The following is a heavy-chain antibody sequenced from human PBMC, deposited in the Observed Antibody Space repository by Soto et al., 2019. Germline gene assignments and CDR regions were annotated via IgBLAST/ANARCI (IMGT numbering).Heavy chain of an antibody. J-gene: IGHJ5*02. V-gene: IGHV1-69*06. D-gene: IGHD2-2*01. CDR2: IIPIFGTA. Sequence: QVQLVQSGAEVKKPGSSVKVSCKASGGTFSSYAISWVRQAPGQGLEWMGGIIPIFGTANYAQKFQGRVTITADKSTSTAYRELSSLRSEDTAVYYSARDLYCCSTSCPPTELGFDPWCQGTLVTVCS. CDR3: ARDLYCCSTSCPPTELGFDP. CDR1: GGTFSSYA.